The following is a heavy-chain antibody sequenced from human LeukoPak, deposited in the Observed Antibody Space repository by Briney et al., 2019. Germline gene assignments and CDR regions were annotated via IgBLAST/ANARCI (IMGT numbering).Heavy chain of an antibody. J-gene: IGHJ4*02. D-gene: IGHD3-16*02. CDR2: ISAYNGNT. CDR1: GYIFTSYG. Sequence: ASVKVSCKASGYIFTSYGISWVRQAPGQGLEWMGWISAYNGNTNYAQKLQGRVTMTTDTSTSTAYMELRSLRSDDTAVYYCARAYYVWGSYCYSPYFDYWGQGTLVTVSS. CDR3: ARAYYVWGSYCYSPYFDY. V-gene: IGHV1-18*01.